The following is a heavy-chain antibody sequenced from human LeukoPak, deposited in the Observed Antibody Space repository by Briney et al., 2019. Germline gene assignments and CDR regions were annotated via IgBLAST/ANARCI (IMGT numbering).Heavy chain of an antibody. CDR3: AKDRRLHLGEFLGRKETNWFDH. D-gene: IGHD3-16*01. CDR2: ISHDGSNK. J-gene: IGHJ5*02. CDR1: GFTVSSNS. V-gene: IGHV3-30*18. Sequence: GGSLRLSCTVSGFTVSSNSMSWVRQAPGKGLEWVAVISHDGSNKYYADSVKGRFTISRDNYKSTLYLQMNSLRAEDTAVYYCAKDRRLHLGEFLGRKETNWFDHWGQGTLVTVSS.